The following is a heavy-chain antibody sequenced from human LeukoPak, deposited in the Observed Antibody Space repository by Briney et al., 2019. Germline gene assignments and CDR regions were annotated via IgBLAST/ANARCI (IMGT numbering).Heavy chain of an antibody. J-gene: IGHJ4*02. D-gene: IGHD3-3*01. CDR1: GGSFSGYY. CDR3: ARRRVEWLSHPGRRRIYYFDY. V-gene: IGHV4-34*01. Sequence: SETLSLTCAVYGGSFSGYYWSWIRQPPGKGLEWIGEINHSGSTNYNPSLKSRVTISVDTSKNQFSLKLSSVTAADTAVYYCARRRVEWLSHPGRRRIYYFDYWGQGTLVTVSS. CDR2: INHSGST.